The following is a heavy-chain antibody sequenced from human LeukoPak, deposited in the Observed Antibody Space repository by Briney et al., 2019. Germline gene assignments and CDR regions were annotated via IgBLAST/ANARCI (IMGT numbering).Heavy chain of an antibody. CDR3: ARDHHYYNSGSYIWGSFDF. V-gene: IGHV3-53*01. J-gene: IGHJ4*02. Sequence: PGRSLRLSCAASGFTVSSNYMTWVRQAPGKGLEWVSVLYSGGSTYYADSVKGRFTISRDNSKNTLYLQMNSLRAEDTAVYYCARDHHYYNSGSYIWGSFDFWGQGTLVTVSS. CDR2: LYSGGST. CDR1: GFTVSSNY. D-gene: IGHD3-10*01.